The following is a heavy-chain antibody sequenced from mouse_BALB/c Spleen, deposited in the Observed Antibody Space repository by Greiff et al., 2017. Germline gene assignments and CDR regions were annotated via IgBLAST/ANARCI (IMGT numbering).Heavy chain of an antibody. CDR3: ARHGTHYFDY. V-gene: IGHV5-12-2*01. Sequence: EVQGVESGGGLVQPGGSLKLSCAASGFTFRSYTMAWVRQTPEKRLEWVAYLSNGGGSTYYPDTVKGRFTISRDNAKNTLYLQMSSLKSEDTAMYYCARHGTHYFDYWGQGTTLTVSS. CDR1: GFTFRSYT. CDR2: LSNGGGST. J-gene: IGHJ2*01.